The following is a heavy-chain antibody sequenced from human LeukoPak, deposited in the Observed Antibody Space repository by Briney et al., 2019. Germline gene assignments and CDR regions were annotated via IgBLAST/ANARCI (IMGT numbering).Heavy chain of an antibody. J-gene: IGHJ6*03. V-gene: IGHV3-48*03. D-gene: IGHD6-25*01. CDR3: AKAAANTYYMDV. CDR1: GFTFKNFE. Sequence: TGGSLRLSCAASGFTFKNFEFHWVRQAQGKGLEWVSYISNSGSTIYYADSVKGRFTISRDNAKNSLYLQSISLRDEDTAVYYCAKAAANTYYMDVWDKGTTVTVSS. CDR2: ISNSGSTI.